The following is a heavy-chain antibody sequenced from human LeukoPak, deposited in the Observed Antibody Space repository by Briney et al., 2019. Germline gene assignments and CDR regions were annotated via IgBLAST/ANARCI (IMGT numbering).Heavy chain of an antibody. CDR3: ARDPVTVTPYYFDY. D-gene: IGHD3-22*01. V-gene: IGHV4-39*07. CDR1: GGSISSSSYY. CDR2: IYYRGTT. Sequence: PSETLSLTCTVSGGSISSSSYYWGWIRQPPGKGLEWIGSIYYRGTTYYKPSRKSRVTISVDTSKNQFSLKLSSVTAADTAVYYCARDPVTVTPYYFDYWGRGTLVTVSS. J-gene: IGHJ4*02.